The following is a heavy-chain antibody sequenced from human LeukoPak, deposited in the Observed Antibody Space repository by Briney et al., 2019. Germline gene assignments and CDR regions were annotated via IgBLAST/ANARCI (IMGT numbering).Heavy chain of an antibody. J-gene: IGHJ4*02. V-gene: IGHV1-3*01. CDR3: ARGQLWSFLGFDY. D-gene: IGHD5-18*01. CDR1: GYTFTSYA. CDR2: INAGNGNT. Sequence: GSVKVSCKASGYTFTSYAMHWVRQAPGQRLEWMGWINAGNGNTKYSQKFQGRVTITRDTSASTAYMELSSLRSEDTAVYYCARGQLWSFLGFDYWGQGTLVTVSS.